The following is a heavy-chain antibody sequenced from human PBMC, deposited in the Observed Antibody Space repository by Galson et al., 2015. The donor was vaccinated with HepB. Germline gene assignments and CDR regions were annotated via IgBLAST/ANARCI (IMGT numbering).Heavy chain of an antibody. CDR3: ARDPFIDYGDHYYYYYMDV. J-gene: IGHJ6*03. CDR1: GYTFTSYY. CDR2: INPSGGST. Sequence: SVKVSCKASGYTFTSYYMHWVRQAPGQGLEWMGIINPSGGSTSYAQKFQGRVTMTRDTSTSTVYMELSSLRSEDTAVYYCARDPFIDYGDHYYYYYMDVWGKGTTVTVSS. V-gene: IGHV1-46*01. D-gene: IGHD4-17*01.